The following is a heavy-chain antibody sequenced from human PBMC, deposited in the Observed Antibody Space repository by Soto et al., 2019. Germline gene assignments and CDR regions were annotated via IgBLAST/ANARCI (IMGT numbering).Heavy chain of an antibody. V-gene: IGHV3-72*01. J-gene: IGHJ6*02. Sequence: GVSLRLSCAASGFTFSVHYMDWVRQSPGKGLEWVGRTRNKANSYTTDYAASVKGRFTISRDESKNSLYLQMNSLKTEDTAVYSCDSGHTTFGEPYYYYDMDVWAQGSTVTFSS. CDR1: GFTFSVHY. CDR2: TRNKANSYTT. D-gene: IGHD3-10*02. CDR3: DSGHTTFGEPYYYYDMDV.